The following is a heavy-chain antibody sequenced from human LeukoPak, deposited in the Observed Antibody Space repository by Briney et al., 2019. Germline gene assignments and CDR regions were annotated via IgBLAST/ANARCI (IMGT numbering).Heavy chain of an antibody. CDR3: ARDGGSYNRFFDY. V-gene: IGHV3-30-3*01. J-gene: IGHJ4*02. CDR2: ISYDGSNK. D-gene: IGHD1-26*01. Sequence: PGRSLRLSCAASGFTFSSYAMHWVRQAPGKGLEWVAVISYDGSNKYYADSVKGRFTIPRDNSKNTLYLQMNSLRAEDTAVYYCARDGGSYNRFFDYWGQGTLVTVSS. CDR1: GFTFSSYA.